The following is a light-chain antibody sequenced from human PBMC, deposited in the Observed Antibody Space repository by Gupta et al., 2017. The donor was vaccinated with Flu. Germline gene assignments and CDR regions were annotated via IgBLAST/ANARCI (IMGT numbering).Light chain of an antibody. J-gene: IGLJ1*01. V-gene: IGLV2-14*04. CDR2: DSD. CDR3: SSYTSSNNLYV. CDR1: SSDIGGDKY. Sequence: ITNSSSICSSDIGGDKYVYWYQQHPCKAPKLLIYDSDKRPAVVSNRFSDSNSGNTASLTISGLQAEDEADYYCSSYTSSNNLYVFGNGTKVTVL.